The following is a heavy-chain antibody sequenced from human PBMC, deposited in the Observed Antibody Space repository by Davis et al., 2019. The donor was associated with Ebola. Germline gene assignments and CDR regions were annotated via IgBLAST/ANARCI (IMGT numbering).Heavy chain of an antibody. CDR1: GLTFSSYW. CDR2: IKQDGSEK. D-gene: IGHD6-6*01. V-gene: IGHV3-7*01. J-gene: IGHJ6*02. CDR3: AREVAARPYYYYGMDV. Sequence: PGGSLRLSCAASGLTFSSYWMSWVRQAPGKGLEWVANIKQDGSEKYYVDSVKGRFTISRDNAKNSLYLQMNSLRAEDTAVYYCAREVAARPYYYYGMDVWGQGTTVTVSS.